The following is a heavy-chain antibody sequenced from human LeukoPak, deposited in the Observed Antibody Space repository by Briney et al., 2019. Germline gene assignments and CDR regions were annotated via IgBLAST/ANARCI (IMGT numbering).Heavy chain of an antibody. CDR3: AKDGIVVVVAATPDY. CDR2: ISGSGGST. D-gene: IGHD2-15*01. J-gene: IGHJ4*02. V-gene: IGHV3-23*01. Sequence: PGGSLRLSCAASGFTFSSYAMSWVRQAPGKGLEWVSAISGSGGSTYYADSVKGRFTISSDNSKNTLYLQMNSLRAEDTAVYYCAKDGIVVVVAATPDYWGQGTLVTVSS. CDR1: GFTFSSYA.